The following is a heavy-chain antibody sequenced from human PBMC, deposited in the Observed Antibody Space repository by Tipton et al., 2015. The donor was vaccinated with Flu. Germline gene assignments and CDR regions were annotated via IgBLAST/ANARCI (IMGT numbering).Heavy chain of an antibody. V-gene: IGHV4-34*01. Sequence: KPSETLSLTCAVYGGSFSGYYWSWIRQPPGKGLEWIGEINHSGSTNYNPSLKSRVTISVDTSKNQFSLKLNSVTAADTAVYYCARGAGRRGCSSTSCYWQGNWFDPWGQGTLVTVSS. CDR1: GGSFSGYY. CDR3: ARGAGRRGCSSTSCYWQGNWFDP. J-gene: IGHJ5*02. CDR2: INHSGST. D-gene: IGHD2-2*01.